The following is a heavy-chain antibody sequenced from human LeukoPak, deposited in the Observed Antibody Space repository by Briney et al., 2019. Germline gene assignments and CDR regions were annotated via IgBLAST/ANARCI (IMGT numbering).Heavy chain of an antibody. CDR3: ARVAAKTVDY. CDR2: IYYSGST. V-gene: IGHV4-39*07. CDR1: GGPIGRGSYY. D-gene: IGHD2-15*01. J-gene: IGHJ4*02. Sequence: PSETLSLTCSVSGGPIGRGSYYWGWIRQTPGKGLEWIGSIYYSGSTTYNPSLKSRVTISVDTSKNQFSLKLSSVTAADTAVYYCARVAAKTVDYWGQGTLVTVSS.